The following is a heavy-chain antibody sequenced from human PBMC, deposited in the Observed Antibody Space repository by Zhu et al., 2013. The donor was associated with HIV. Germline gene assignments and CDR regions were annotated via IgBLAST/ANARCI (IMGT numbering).Heavy chain of an antibody. Sequence: QVQLVQSGAEVKKPGSSVKVSCKASGGTFSSYAISWVRQAPGQGLEWMGGIIPIFGTANYAQKFQGRVTITADESTSTAYMELSSLRSEDTAVYYCASPTRQWLQYEAGAFDIWGQGTMVTVSS. CDR2: IIPIFGTA. CDR3: ASPTRQWLQYEAGAFDI. CDR1: GGTFSSYA. D-gene: IGHD5-12*01. V-gene: IGHV1-69*01. J-gene: IGHJ3*02.